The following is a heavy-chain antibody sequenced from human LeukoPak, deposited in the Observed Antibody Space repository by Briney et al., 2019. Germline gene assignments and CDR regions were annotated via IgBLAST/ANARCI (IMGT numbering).Heavy chain of an antibody. Sequence: GGSLRLSCAASGFTFINYAMNWVRQAPGKGLEWVADIYNTGDYTYYTPSVKGRFTISRDNSRNTLYLQMNSLRAEDTALYYCAKSGARWSHFDSWGPGTLVTVSS. CDR2: IYNTGDYT. CDR3: AKSGARWSHFDS. CDR1: GFTFINYA. J-gene: IGHJ4*02. D-gene: IGHD3-3*01. V-gene: IGHV3-23*01.